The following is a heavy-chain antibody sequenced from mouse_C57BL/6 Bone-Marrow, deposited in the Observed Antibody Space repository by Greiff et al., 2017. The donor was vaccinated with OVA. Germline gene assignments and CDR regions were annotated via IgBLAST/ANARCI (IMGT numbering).Heavy chain of an antibody. CDR3: TTLGTTVPFDY. J-gene: IGHJ2*01. CDR1: GYTFTDYE. V-gene: IGHV1-15*01. Sequence: QVQLKESGAELVRPGASVTLSCKASGYTFTDYEMHWVKQTPVHGLEWIGAIDPETGGTAYNQKFKGKAILTADKSSSTAYRELRSLTSEDSAVYYCTTLGTTVPFDYWGQGTTLTVSS. D-gene: IGHD1-1*01. CDR2: IDPETGGT.